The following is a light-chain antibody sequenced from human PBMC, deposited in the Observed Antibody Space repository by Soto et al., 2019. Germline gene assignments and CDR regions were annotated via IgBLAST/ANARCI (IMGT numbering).Light chain of an antibody. Sequence: EMVLTQSPGTLSLWPGERPPLSCRASQSVSRSYLGWYQQKPGQAPRLLMYGASIRAAGVPDRFSGSGSGTEFTLTISRLEPEDFTVYYCHHYETFGQGTKVDNK. CDR1: QSVSRSY. CDR3: HHYET. V-gene: IGKV3-20*01. CDR2: GAS. J-gene: IGKJ1*01.